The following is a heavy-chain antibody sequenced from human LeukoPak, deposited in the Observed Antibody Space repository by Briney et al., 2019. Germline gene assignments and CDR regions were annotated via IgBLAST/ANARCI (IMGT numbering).Heavy chain of an antibody. D-gene: IGHD3-16*01. CDR1: GGSISTYY. CDR2: IYYSGNT. Sequence: SETLSLTCTVSGGSISTYYWSWIRQPPGKRLEWIGYIYYSGNTNQNPSLKSRVTISVDTSKNQFTLKLSSATAADTAVYYCARVGLPYAFDIWGQGTMVTVSS. J-gene: IGHJ3*02. V-gene: IGHV4-59*01. CDR3: ARVGLPYAFDI.